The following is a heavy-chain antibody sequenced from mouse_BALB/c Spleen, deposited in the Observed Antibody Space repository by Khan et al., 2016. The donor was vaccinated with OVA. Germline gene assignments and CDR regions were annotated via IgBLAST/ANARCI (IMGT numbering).Heavy chain of an antibody. Sequence: QVQLQQSGAELAKPGASVKMSCKASGYTFTTYWMHWVKQRPGQGLEWIGYINPTSGYTDYNEKFKDRATLSADKSSSTASLQLSSLTSEDSAVYYCTRDRIAYWGQGTTLTVSS. V-gene: IGHV1-7*01. J-gene: IGHJ2*01. CDR1: GYTFTTYW. CDR2: INPTSGYT. CDR3: TRDRIAY.